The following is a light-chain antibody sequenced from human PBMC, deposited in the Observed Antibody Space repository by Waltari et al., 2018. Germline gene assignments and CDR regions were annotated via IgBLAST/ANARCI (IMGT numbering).Light chain of an antibody. CDR3: NSYTNSGTYV. Sequence: QSALTQPASVSGSPGQSITLSCTGTSSNLGTTNYLSWYQQRPGKAPDLIIFDVSNRPSGVSIRFSGSKSGNTASLTISGLQAEDEADYYCNSYTNSGTYVFGSGTKVTVL. CDR1: SSNLGTTNY. CDR2: DVS. J-gene: IGLJ1*01. V-gene: IGLV2-14*03.